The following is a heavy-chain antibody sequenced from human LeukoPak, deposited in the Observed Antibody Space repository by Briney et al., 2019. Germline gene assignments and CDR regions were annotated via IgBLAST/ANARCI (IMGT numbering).Heavy chain of an antibody. Sequence: SETLSLTCTVSGGSVISGSYYWSWIRQPPGKGLEWIGYIYYSGSTNYNPSLKSRVTISVDTSKNQFSLKLSSVTAADTAVYYCARGLGHRAFDIWGQGTMVTVSS. CDR2: IYYSGST. V-gene: IGHV4-61*01. J-gene: IGHJ3*02. CDR3: ARGLGHRAFDI. CDR1: GGSVISGSYY. D-gene: IGHD1-14*01.